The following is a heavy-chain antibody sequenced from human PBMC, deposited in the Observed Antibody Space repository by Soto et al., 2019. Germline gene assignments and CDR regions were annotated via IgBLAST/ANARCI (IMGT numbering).Heavy chain of an antibody. J-gene: IGHJ6*02. V-gene: IGHV3-30-3*01. Sequence: PGGSLRLSCAASGFTFSSYAMHWVRQAPGKGLEWVAVISYDGSNKYYADSVKGRFTISRDNSKNTLYLQMNSLRAEDTAVYYCARERGYSYGHYYYYGMDVWGQGTTVTVSS. CDR3: ARERGYSYGHYYYYGMDV. CDR2: ISYDGSNK. D-gene: IGHD5-18*01. CDR1: GFTFSSYA.